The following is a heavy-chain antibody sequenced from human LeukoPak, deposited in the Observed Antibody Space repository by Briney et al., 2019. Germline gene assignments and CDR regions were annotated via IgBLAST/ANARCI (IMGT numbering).Heavy chain of an antibody. CDR2: IYYSWSA. CDR3: ARVSSSSWYGYYFDY. D-gene: IGHD6-13*01. V-gene: IGHV4-59*01. CDR1: GGSISSYY. J-gene: IGHJ4*02. Sequence: PSETLSLTCTVSGGSISSYYWSWIRQPPGKGLEWIGHIYYSWSANYNPSLKSRVTLSVDTTKNQFALKLRYVTAADTAVYYCARVSSSSWYGYYFDYWGQGTLVTVSS.